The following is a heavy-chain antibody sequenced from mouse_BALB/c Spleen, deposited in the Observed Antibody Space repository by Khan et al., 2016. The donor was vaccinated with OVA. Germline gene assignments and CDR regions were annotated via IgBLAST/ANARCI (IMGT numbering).Heavy chain of an antibody. CDR2: IDPSKSET. Sequence: QVQLQESGPELVRPGASVKMSCKASGYTFTSFWINWVKQRPGQGLEWIGMIDPSKSETRLNQKFKDKATLNVDKSSNTAYMQLSRLTSEDYAVYSGTGVGYGSPFAYWGQGTLVTVSA. J-gene: IGHJ3*01. D-gene: IGHD1-1*01. CDR3: TGVGYGSPFAY. V-gene: IGHV1S127*01. CDR1: GYTFTSFW.